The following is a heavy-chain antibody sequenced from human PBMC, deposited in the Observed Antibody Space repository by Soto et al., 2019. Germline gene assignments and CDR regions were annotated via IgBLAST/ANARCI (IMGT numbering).Heavy chain of an antibody. D-gene: IGHD2-8*01. J-gene: IGHJ4*02. CDR1: GGTFSSYA. CDR2: IIPIFGTA. V-gene: IGHV1-69*13. Sequence: SVKVSCKASGGTFSSYAISWVRQAPGQGLEWMGGIIPIFGTANYAQKFQGRVTITADESTSTAYMELSSLRSEDTAVYYCARTSLVDAPKVDYWGQGTLVSVSS. CDR3: ARTSLVDAPKVDY.